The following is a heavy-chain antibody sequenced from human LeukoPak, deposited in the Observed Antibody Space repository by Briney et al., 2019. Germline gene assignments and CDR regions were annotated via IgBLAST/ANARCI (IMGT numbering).Heavy chain of an antibody. D-gene: IGHD4-17*01. CDR3: ARVPISTTARGYFDY. V-gene: IGHV4-30-4*02. J-gene: IGHJ4*02. CDR2: IYYSGST. Sequence: SETLSLTCTVSGGSISSGDYYWSWIRQPPGKGLEWIGYIYYSGSTYYNPSLKSRVAISVDTSKNQFSLKLSSVTAADTAVYYCARVPISTTARGYFDYWGQGTQVTVSS. CDR1: GGSISSGDYY.